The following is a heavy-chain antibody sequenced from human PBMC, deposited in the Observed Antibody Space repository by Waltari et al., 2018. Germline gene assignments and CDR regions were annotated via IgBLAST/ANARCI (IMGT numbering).Heavy chain of an antibody. CDR3: ARDLVAYCSSTSCLNWFDP. J-gene: IGHJ5*02. CDR1: GFTFSSYG. V-gene: IGHV3-33*01. CDR2: IWYDGSNK. Sequence: QVQLVESGGGVVQPGRSLRLSCAASGFTFSSYGMHWVRQAPGTGREWVAVIWYDGSNKYYADAGKGRFTISRDNSKNTLYLQMNSLRAEDTAVYYCARDLVAYCSSTSCLNWFDPWGQGTLVTVSS. D-gene: IGHD2-2*01.